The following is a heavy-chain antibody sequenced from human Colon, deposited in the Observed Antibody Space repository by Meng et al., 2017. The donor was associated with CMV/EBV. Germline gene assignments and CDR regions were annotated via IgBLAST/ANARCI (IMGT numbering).Heavy chain of an antibody. V-gene: IGHV7-4-1*02. Sequence: TYAMSWVRQAPGQGLEWMGWINTNTGNPTYAQGFAGRFVFSLDTSVSTAYLQISSLKAEDTAVYYCARVQLFPLYFDWLLPPSMDVWGQGTTVTVSS. D-gene: IGHD3-9*01. CDR3: ARVQLFPLYFDWLLPPSMDV. CDR1: TYA. J-gene: IGHJ6*02. CDR2: INTNTGNP.